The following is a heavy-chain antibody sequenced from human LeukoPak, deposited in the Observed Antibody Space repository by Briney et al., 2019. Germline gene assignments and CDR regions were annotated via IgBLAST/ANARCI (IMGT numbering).Heavy chain of an antibody. CDR2: IRSNAYGGTT. J-gene: IGHJ4*02. D-gene: IGHD1-26*01. Sequence: LSLTCAVYGGYFSGYYWSWFRLAPGKGLEWVGFIRSNAYGGTTEYAASVKGRFTISRDDSKSIAYLQMNSLKTEDTAVYYCTRAMSGSYFGNYWGQGTLVTVSS. CDR3: TRAMSGSYFGNY. V-gene: IGHV3-49*03. CDR1: GGYFSGYY.